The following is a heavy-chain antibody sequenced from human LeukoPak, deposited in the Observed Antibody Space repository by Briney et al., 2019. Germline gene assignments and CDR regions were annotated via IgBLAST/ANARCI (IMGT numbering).Heavy chain of an antibody. J-gene: IGHJ3*02. Sequence: GGSLRLSCAASGFTFSSYAMHWVRQAPGKGLEWVAVISYDGSNKYYADSVKGRFTISRDNSKNTLYLQMNSLRAEDTAVYYCAREDIVVVPAAIPGAFDIWGQGTMVTVSS. D-gene: IGHD2-2*02. CDR2: ISYDGSNK. CDR3: AREDIVVVPAAIPGAFDI. V-gene: IGHV3-30-3*01. CDR1: GFTFSSYA.